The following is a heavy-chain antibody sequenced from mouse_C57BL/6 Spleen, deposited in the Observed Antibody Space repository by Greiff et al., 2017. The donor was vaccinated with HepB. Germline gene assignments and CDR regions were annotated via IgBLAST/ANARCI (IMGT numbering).Heavy chain of an antibody. D-gene: IGHD1-1*01. CDR2: IYPGDGDT. V-gene: IGHV1-82*01. CDR1: GYAFSSSW. CDR3: ARTSLDGSSLFDY. J-gene: IGHJ2*01. Sequence: QVQLQQSGPELVKPGASVKISCKASGYAFSSSWMNWVKQRPGKGLEWIGRIYPGDGDTNYNGKFKGKATLTADKSSSTAYMQLSSLTSEDSAVYFGARTSLDGSSLFDYWGQGTTLTVSS.